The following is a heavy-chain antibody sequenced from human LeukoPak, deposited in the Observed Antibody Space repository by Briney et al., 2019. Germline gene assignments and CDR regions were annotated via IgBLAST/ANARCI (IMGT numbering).Heavy chain of an antibody. CDR2: INPNSGGT. V-gene: IGHV1-2*06. CDR1: GYTFTSYG. D-gene: IGHD2-8*02. J-gene: IGHJ4*02. CDR3: ARVLNEGGDYFDY. Sequence: GASVKVSCKASGYTFTSYGISWVRQAPGQGLEWMGRINPNSGGTNYAQKFQGRVTMTRDTSISTAYMELSRLRSDDTAVYYCARVLNEGGDYFDYWGQGTLVTVSS.